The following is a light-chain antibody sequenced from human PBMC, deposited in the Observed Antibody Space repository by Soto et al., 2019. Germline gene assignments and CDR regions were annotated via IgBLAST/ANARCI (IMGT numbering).Light chain of an antibody. V-gene: IGKV1-39*01. J-gene: IGKJ5*01. CDR2: AAS. Sequence: IQMTQSPSSLSAYIGDRVSITCRASQTIGTYFNWFQQKPGEAPKLLIYAASTLQSGIPSRFSGSGSGTDFTLTISSLQPEDFATYYCQQSYDHPVTFGQGTRLDIK. CDR1: QTIGTY. CDR3: QQSYDHPVT.